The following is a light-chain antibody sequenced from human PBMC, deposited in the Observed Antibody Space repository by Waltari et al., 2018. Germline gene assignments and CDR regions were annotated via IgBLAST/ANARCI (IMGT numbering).Light chain of an antibody. CDR3: QQYGSSPLT. CDR2: GAS. Sequence: EIVLTQSPGTLSLSPGERATLSCRASQSVSSNYLAWYQQKPGQAPRLLSYGASSRATGIPDRFSGSGSGTDFTLTISRLEPEDFAMYYCQQYGSSPLTFGGGTKVEIK. V-gene: IGKV3-20*01. CDR1: QSVSSNY. J-gene: IGKJ4*01.